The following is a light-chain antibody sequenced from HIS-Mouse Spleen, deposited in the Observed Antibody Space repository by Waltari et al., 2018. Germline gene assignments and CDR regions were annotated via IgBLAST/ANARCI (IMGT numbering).Light chain of an antibody. Sequence: QSAPTQPPSASGSPGQSVPISCTGTSSDVVCHNYVSCYQQHPGKAPKLMIYEVSKRPSGVPDRFSGSKSGNTASLTVSGLQAEDEADYYCSSYAGSNNLVFGGGTKLTVL. CDR1: SSDVVCHNY. CDR3: SSYAGSNNLV. V-gene: IGLV2-8*01. CDR2: EVS. J-gene: IGLJ3*02.